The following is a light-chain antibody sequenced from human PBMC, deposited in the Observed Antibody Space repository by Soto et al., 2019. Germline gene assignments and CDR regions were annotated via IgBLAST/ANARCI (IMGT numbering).Light chain of an antibody. Sequence: QSVLTQPASVSGSPGQSITISCTGTSTDVKYVSWYQQHPGKAPKVLLYEVTHRPSGVSNRFSGSQSDNTASLIISGLQAEDEAEYYCSSYRSSSIYVFGTGTKLTVL. J-gene: IGLJ1*01. CDR3: SSYRSSSIYV. CDR2: EVT. V-gene: IGLV2-14*01. CDR1: STDVKY.